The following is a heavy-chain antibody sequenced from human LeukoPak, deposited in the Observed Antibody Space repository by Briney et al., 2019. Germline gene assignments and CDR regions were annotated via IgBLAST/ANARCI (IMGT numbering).Heavy chain of an antibody. J-gene: IGHJ5*02. D-gene: IGHD5-24*01. CDR1: GFTFSSLG. CDR2: IWYDASDR. CDR3: VRGVGVSRFNYFDP. V-gene: IGHV3-33*01. Sequence: GSLRLSCAASGFTFSSLGMHWVRQAPGKGLEWVAVIWYDASDRYYADPVKGRFTISRDNSKNTLFLQMNSLRDDDTAVYYCVRGVGVSRFNYFDPWGQGTLVVVSS.